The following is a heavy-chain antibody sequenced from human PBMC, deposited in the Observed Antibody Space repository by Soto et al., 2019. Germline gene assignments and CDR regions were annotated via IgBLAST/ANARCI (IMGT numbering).Heavy chain of an antibody. Sequence: EASVKVSCKASGYTFTGYYIHWVRQAPGQGLEWMGWINPNSGGTNYAQKFQGWVTMTRDTSISTAYMELSRLRSDDTAVYYCARTRGITMVRGVIITGPFDYWGQGTLVTVSS. D-gene: IGHD3-10*01. V-gene: IGHV1-2*04. J-gene: IGHJ4*02. CDR1: GYTFTGYY. CDR2: INPNSGGT. CDR3: ARTRGITMVRGVIITGPFDY.